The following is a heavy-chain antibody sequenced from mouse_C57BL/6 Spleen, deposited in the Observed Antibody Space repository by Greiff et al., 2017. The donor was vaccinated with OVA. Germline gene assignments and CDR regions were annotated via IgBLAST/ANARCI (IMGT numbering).Heavy chain of an antibody. CDR3: TRRGYYGREPFAD. CDR1: GFTFSDAW. J-gene: IGHJ3*01. V-gene: IGHV6-6*01. Sequence: EVKLMESGGGLVQPGGSMKLSCAASGFTFSDAWMDWVRQSPEKGLEWVAEIRNKANNHATYYAESVKGRFTISRDDSKSSVYLQMNSLRAEDTGIYYCTRRGYYGREPFADWGQGTLVTVSA. D-gene: IGHD1-1*01. CDR2: IRNKANNHAT.